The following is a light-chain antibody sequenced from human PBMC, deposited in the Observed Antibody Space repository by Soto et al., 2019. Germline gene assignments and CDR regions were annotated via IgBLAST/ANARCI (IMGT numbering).Light chain of an antibody. CDR2: YDS. Sequence: SYELTQPPSVSVAPGKTARITCGGTNIGSKSVHWYQQKPGQAPVLVIYYDSDRPSGIPERFSGSNSGNTATLTISRVEAGDEADYYCQVWDSSSDHPVFGGGTKLNVL. J-gene: IGLJ2*01. V-gene: IGLV3-21*04. CDR3: QVWDSSSDHPV. CDR1: NIGSKS.